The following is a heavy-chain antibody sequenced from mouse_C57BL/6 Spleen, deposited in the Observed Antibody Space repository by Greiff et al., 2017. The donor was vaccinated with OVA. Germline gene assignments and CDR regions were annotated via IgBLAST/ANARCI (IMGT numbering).Heavy chain of an antibody. Sequence: EVKLVESGEGLVKPGGSLKLSCAASGFTFSSYAMSWVRQTPEKRLEWVAYISSGGDYIYYAATVKGRFTISRDNARNTLYLQMSSLKSEDTAMYYCTRDRGKLGYWYFDVWGTGTTVTVSS. V-gene: IGHV5-9-1*02. CDR1: GFTFSSYA. CDR2: ISSGGDYI. D-gene: IGHD4-1*01. CDR3: TRDRGKLGYWYFDV. J-gene: IGHJ1*03.